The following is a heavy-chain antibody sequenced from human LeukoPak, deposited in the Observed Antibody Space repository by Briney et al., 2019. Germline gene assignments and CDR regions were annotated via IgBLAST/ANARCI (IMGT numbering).Heavy chain of an antibody. Sequence: GGSLRLSCAASGYTLSRYAMSWVRQAPGKGLEWVSAISVSGGSTYYAHSVKGRFTISRDKSKNTLYLQMISLRAEDTAVYYWAEAGFTIGGVVSDGDYFDYWGQGTLVTVSS. J-gene: IGHJ4*02. CDR3: AEAGFTIGGVVSDGDYFDY. V-gene: IGHV3-23*01. CDR1: GYTLSRYA. CDR2: ISVSGGST. D-gene: IGHD3-3*01.